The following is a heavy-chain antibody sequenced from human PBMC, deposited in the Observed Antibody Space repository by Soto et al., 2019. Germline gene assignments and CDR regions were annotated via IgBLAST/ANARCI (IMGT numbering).Heavy chain of an antibody. CDR2: ISGSGGST. D-gene: IGHD2-2*03. CDR1: GFTFSSYA. Sequence: GGSLRLSCAASGFTFSSYAMSWVCQAPGKGLEWVSAISGSGGSTYYADSVKGRFTISRDDSKNTLYLQMNSLRAEDTGVYYCSFAAAVVIVVVPCAIWGAFDYWGQGTLVTVSS. J-gene: IGHJ4*02. V-gene: IGHV3-23*01. CDR3: SFAAAVVIVVVPCAIWGAFDY.